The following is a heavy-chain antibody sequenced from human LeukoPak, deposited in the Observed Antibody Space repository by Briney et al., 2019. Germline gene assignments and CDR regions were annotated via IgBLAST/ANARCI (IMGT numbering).Heavy chain of an antibody. V-gene: IGHV3-23*01. CDR1: GFTFSSYA. Sequence: GGSLRLSCAASGFTFSSYAMSWVRQAPGKGLEWVSAISGSGGSTYYADSVKGRFTISRDNSKNTLYLQMNSLRAEDTAVYYCAKDQMYYDFWSGYSDYWGQGTLVTVSS. CDR2: ISGSGGST. D-gene: IGHD3-3*01. CDR3: AKDQMYYDFWSGYSDY. J-gene: IGHJ4*02.